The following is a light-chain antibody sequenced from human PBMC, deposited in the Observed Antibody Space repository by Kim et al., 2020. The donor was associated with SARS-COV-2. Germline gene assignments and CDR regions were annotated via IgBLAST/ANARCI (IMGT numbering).Light chain of an antibody. J-gene: IGKJ4*01. Sequence: AFVGARVTITCRASQSISSWLAWYQPKPGKAPKLLIYKSSSLQSGVPSRFGGSESGTEFTLTISSLQPDDFATYYCQQYNSYPVTFGGGTKVDIK. V-gene: IGKV1-5*03. CDR1: QSISSW. CDR2: KSS. CDR3: QQYNSYPVT.